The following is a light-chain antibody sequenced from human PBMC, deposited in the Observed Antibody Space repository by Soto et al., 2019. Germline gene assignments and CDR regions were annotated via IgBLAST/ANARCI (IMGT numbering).Light chain of an antibody. V-gene: IGKV1-39*01. CDR2: TAS. J-gene: IGKJ1*01. CDR3: QQSYATRWT. CDR1: QSISGY. Sequence: DIQMTQSPSSLSASVGDRVTITCRASQSISGYLNWFQQKPGKAPQLLIYTASSLQSGVPSRFSSSGSGTDFTLTISSLHPEDFATYYCQQSYATRWTFGQGTKVDI.